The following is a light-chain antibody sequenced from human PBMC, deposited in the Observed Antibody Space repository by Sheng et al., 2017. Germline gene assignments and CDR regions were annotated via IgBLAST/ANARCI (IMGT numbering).Light chain of an antibody. Sequence: EIVLTQSPATLSLSPGERATLSCRASQSVSTYLAWYQQKPGQAPRLLIYDASNRATGIPARFSGSGSETDFTLTIRSLEPEDFAVYYCQQRSNWPPGFGQGTRLEIK. CDR1: QSVSTY. CDR3: QQRSNWPPG. V-gene: IGKV3-11*01. J-gene: IGKJ5*01. CDR2: DAS.